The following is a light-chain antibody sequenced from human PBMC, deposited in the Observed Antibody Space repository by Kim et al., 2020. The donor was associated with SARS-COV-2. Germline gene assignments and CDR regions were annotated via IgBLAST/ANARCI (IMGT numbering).Light chain of an antibody. CDR3: QQRTNWPLT. V-gene: IGKV3-11*01. CDR1: QRVGKF. J-gene: IGKJ1*01. CDR2: DTY. Sequence: LSPGERAPRSCSASQRVGKFLSRYQHRPGQAPRLLIYDTYYRATGIRARFSGSGSGTDFTLTISSRDPEYFAVYYWQQRTNWPLTFGQGTKVDIK.